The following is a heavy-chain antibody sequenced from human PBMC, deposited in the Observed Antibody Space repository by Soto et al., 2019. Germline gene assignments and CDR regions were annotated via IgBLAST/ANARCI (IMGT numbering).Heavy chain of an antibody. V-gene: IGHV4-59*01. Sequence: QVQLQESGQGLGKPSETLSLTCTVSGGSISSYYWSWIRQPPGKGLEWIGYIYYSGSTNYNPSLKSRVTISVDTSKIQFSLKLSSVTAADTAVYYFARACVRVFDYWGQGTLVTVSS. CDR2: IYYSGST. J-gene: IGHJ4*02. CDR1: GGSISSYY. CDR3: ARACVRVFDY.